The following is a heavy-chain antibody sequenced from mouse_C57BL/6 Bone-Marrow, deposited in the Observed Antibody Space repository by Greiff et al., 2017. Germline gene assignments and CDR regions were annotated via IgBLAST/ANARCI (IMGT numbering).Heavy chain of an antibody. V-gene: IGHV1-54*01. Sequence: QVQLQQSGAELVRPGTSVKVSCKASGYAFTNYLIEWVKQRPGQGLEWIGVINPGSGGTNYNEKFKGTATLTAYKSSSTAYMQLSSLTSEDSAVYFCARKERDWYGDVWGTGTTVTVSA. CDR1: GYAFTNYL. CDR3: ARKERDWYGDV. J-gene: IGHJ1*03. CDR2: INPGSGGT.